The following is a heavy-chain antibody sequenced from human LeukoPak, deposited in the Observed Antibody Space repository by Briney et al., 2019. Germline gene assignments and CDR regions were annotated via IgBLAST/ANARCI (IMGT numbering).Heavy chain of an antibody. D-gene: IGHD6-19*01. J-gene: IGHJ6*03. CDR2: VYYSGST. CDR3: ARDQIAVAGSGGDYYYYYYMDV. Sequence: SETLSLTRTVSGGSISSYYWSWIRQPPGKGLEWIGYVYYSGSTNYNPSLESRVTVSIDTSKNQFSLNLYSVTAADTAVYFCARDQIAVAGSGGDYYYYYYMDVWGKGTTVTVSS. CDR1: GGSISSYY. V-gene: IGHV4-59*12.